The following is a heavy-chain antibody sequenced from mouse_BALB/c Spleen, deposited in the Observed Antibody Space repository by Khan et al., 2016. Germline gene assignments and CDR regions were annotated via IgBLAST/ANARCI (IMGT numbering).Heavy chain of an antibody. J-gene: IGHJ4*01. CDR3: ARSYYGYFAMDY. V-gene: IGHV1-77*01. D-gene: IGHD1-2*01. Sequence: QVRLQQSGTELPRPGASVKLSCKASGYTFTDYYLHWVMQRTGQGLEWIGESFPGSGSTYYNEKFKGKASLTADTSSSTAYMQLSSLTSEDSAVYFCARSYYGYFAMDYWGHGASVTVSS. CDR1: GYTFTDYY. CDR2: SFPGSGST.